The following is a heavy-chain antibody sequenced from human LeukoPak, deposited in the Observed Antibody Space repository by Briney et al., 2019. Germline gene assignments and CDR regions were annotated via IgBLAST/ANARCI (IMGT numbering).Heavy chain of an antibody. CDR2: ISSSGSTI. Sequence: PGGSLRLSCAASGFTFSSYEMNWVRQAPGKGLEWVSYISSSGSTIYYADSVKGRFTISRDNAKNSLYLQMSSLRAEDTAVYYCARVSYYDSSGSSFDYWGQGTLVTVSS. D-gene: IGHD3-22*01. J-gene: IGHJ4*02. CDR3: ARVSYYDSSGSSFDY. V-gene: IGHV3-48*03. CDR1: GFTFSSYE.